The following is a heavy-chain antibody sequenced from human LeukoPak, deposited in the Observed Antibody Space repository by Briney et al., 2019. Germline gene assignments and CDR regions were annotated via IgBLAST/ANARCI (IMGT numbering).Heavy chain of an antibody. CDR3: ARGLGDYAKRYFDL. D-gene: IGHD4-17*01. V-gene: IGHV4-59*12. J-gene: IGHJ2*01. CDR1: GGSISSYY. Sequence: SETLSLTCTVSGGSISSYYWSWIRQPPGKGLEWIGYIYYSGSTNYNPSLKSRVTISVDTSKNQFSLKLSSVTAADTAVYYCARGLGDYAKRYFDLWGRGTLVTVSS. CDR2: IYYSGST.